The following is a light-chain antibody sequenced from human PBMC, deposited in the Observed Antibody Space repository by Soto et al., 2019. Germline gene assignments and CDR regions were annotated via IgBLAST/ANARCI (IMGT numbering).Light chain of an antibody. V-gene: IGLV2-14*01. J-gene: IGLJ1*01. CDR1: SRDVGGYNY. Sequence: QSVLTQPDSVSGSPGQSITISCTGTSRDVGGYNYVSWYQQHPGKAPKLMIYDVRNRPSGVSNRFSGSKSVNTASLTISGLQAEDEVDYYCSSYTTISTYVFGTGTKLTVL. CDR3: SSYTTISTYV. CDR2: DVR.